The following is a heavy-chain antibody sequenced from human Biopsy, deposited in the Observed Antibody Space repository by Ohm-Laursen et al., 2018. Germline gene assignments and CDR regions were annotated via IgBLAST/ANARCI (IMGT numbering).Heavy chain of an antibody. CDR2: IFSSANT. Sequence: SQTLSLTCTVSGVSINGGRYYWNWIRHHPGKGLGWIGNIFSSANTYYNPSLKSRVTISVDTSKNQFSLKLSSVTAADTAVYYCARLGSGDYFPTFFDFWGQGALVTVSS. V-gene: IGHV4-31*03. D-gene: IGHD5-12*01. CDR1: GVSINGGRYY. CDR3: ARLGSGDYFPTFFDF. J-gene: IGHJ4*02.